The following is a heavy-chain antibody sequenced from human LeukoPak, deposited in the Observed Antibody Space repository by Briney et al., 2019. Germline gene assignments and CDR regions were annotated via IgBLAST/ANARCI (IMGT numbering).Heavy chain of an antibody. CDR3: ARDDYDSSGYSGAFDI. CDR1: GFTFRSHG. D-gene: IGHD3-22*01. Sequence: GGSLRLSCAASGFTFRSHGMNWVRQAPGKGLEWVSSISSSSSYIYYADSVKGRFTIFRDNAKNSPYLQMNSLRAEATAVYCGARDDYDSSGYSGAFDIWGQGTMVTVSS. CDR2: ISSSSSYI. V-gene: IGHV3-21*01. J-gene: IGHJ3*02.